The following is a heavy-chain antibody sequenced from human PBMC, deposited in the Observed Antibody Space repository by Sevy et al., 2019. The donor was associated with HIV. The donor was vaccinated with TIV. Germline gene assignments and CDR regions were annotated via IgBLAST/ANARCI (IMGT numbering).Heavy chain of an antibody. V-gene: IGHV3-30*18. CDR1: GLSVTNNG. D-gene: IGHD3-9*01. J-gene: IGHJ6*02. Sequence: GGSLRLSCEVSGLSVTNNGMHWVRQAPGKGLEWVAVISYDGINKYYGDSVKGRFIISRDRSKNTLYLQMNILRIEDTAVYYCAKDFTGFYGMDVWGQGTTVNVSS. CDR2: ISYDGINK. CDR3: AKDFTGFYGMDV.